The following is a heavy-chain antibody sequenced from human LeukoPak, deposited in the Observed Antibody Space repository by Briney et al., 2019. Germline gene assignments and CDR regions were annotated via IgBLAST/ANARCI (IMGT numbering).Heavy chain of an antibody. CDR2: ISSSSTYM. Sequence: PGGSLRLSCAAPTFTFSSYAMSWVRQAPGKGLEWVSSISSSSTYMYYVDSVKGRFTISRDNAKNSLYLQMNSLRAEDTAVYYCARDVFSLGSGRYVGGAFDIWGQGTMVTVSS. J-gene: IGHJ3*02. V-gene: IGHV3-21*01. CDR1: TFTFSSYA. CDR3: ARDVFSLGSGRYVGGAFDI. D-gene: IGHD1-26*01.